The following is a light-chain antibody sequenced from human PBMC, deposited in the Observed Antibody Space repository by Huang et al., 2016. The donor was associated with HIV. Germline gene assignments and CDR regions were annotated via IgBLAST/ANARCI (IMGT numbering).Light chain of an antibody. CDR2: GAS. Sequence: DIVLTQSPGTLSLSPGERATLSCRASQSVSSSYLAWYQQKPGQAPRLFIYGASNRATGIPDRFSGSGSGTDFTLTISRLEPEDFTVYYCQQYGTSPYTFGQGTKLEIK. CDR3: QQYGTSPYT. J-gene: IGKJ2*01. CDR1: QSVSSSY. V-gene: IGKV3-20*01.